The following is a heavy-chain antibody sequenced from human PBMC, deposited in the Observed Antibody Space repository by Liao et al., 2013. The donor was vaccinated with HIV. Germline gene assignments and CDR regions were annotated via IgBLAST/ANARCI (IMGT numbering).Heavy chain of an antibody. CDR2: VYTTGAT. CDR1: GDSISDYY. J-gene: IGHJ5*02. D-gene: IGHD3-10*01. V-gene: IGHV4-59*10. Sequence: QVQLQQWGGGLLKPSETLSLTCNVSGDSISDYYWNWIRQSAGKGLEWIGRVYTTGATSYNPSLRSRVTMSFDTSKNHFYLTLTSVTAADTAIYYCARGAVRGVPLPLDPWGQGILVTVSS. CDR3: ARGAVRGVPLPLDP.